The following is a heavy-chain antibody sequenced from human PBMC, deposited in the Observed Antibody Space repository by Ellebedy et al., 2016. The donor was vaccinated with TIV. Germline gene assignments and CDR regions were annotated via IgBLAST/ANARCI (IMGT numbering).Heavy chain of an antibody. V-gene: IGHV3-30*18. CDR2: ISYDGSNK. Sequence: GESLKISXAASGFTFSSYGMHWVRQAPGKGLEWVAVISYDGSNKYYADSVKGRFTISRDNSKNTLYLQMNSLRAEDTAVYYCAKDFGSSDYYYGMDVWGQGTTVTVSS. J-gene: IGHJ6*02. CDR3: AKDFGSSDYYYGMDV. CDR1: GFTFSSYG. D-gene: IGHD6-6*01.